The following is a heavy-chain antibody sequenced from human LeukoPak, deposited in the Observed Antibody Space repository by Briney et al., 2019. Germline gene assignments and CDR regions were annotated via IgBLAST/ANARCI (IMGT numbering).Heavy chain of an antibody. J-gene: IGHJ3*02. D-gene: IGHD5-12*01. Sequence: ASVKVSCKASGYTFTGYYMHWVRQAPGQGLEWMGWINPNSGGTNYAQKFQGRVTMARDTSISTAYMELTSLRSDDTAVYDCARDWLGDAKRALDIWGQGTVVTVSS. V-gene: IGHV1-2*02. CDR3: ARDWLGDAKRALDI. CDR1: GYTFTGYY. CDR2: INPNSGGT.